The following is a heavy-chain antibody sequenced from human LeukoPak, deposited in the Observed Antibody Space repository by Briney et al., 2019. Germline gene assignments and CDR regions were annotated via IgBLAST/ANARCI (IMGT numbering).Heavy chain of an antibody. Sequence: PGGSLRLSXAASGFTFSSYSMNWVRQAPGKGLEWVSSISSSSSYIYYADSVKGRFTISRDNAKNSLYLQMNSLRAEDTAVYYCARGGVVTVATDYWGQGTLVTVSS. CDR3: ARGGVVTVATDY. D-gene: IGHD3-3*01. V-gene: IGHV3-21*01. CDR1: GFTFSSYS. CDR2: ISSSSSYI. J-gene: IGHJ4*02.